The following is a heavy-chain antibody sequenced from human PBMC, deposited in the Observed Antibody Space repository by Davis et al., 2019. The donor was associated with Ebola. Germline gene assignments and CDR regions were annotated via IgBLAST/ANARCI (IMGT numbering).Heavy chain of an antibody. CDR1: GFNFDGFDDYA. D-gene: IGHD3-22*01. V-gene: IGHV3-9*01. Sequence: GGSLRLSCAASGFNFDGFDDYAMHWVRQAPERGLDWVSGINWNSGSVDYADSVKGRFTISRDNAKNSLYLQMNSLRAEDTALYYCVKDRSGGLGGYLFGMDVWGKGTSVTVSS. CDR3: VKDRSGGLGGYLFGMDV. CDR2: INWNSGSV. J-gene: IGHJ6*04.